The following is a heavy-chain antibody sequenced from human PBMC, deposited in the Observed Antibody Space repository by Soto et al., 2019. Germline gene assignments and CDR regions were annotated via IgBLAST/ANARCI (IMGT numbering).Heavy chain of an antibody. CDR3: ARGENQLLILYYYGMDV. CDR2: IIPICGTA. CDR1: GGTFSSYA. V-gene: IGHV1-69*06. D-gene: IGHD2-2*01. J-gene: IGHJ6*02. Sequence: SVKVSCKASGGTFSSYAISWVRQAPGQGLEWMGGIIPICGTANYAQKFQGRVTMTANNSMSTAYMELSSLRSEDTAVYYCARGENQLLILYYYGMDVWGQGTTVTVS.